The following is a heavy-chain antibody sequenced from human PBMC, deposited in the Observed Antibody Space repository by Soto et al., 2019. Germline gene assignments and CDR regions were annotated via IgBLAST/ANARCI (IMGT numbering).Heavy chain of an antibody. V-gene: IGHV3-33*05. D-gene: IGHD3-3*01. CDR3: ARDMNDFWSGVSDRDYYYYGMDV. CDR2: ISYDGSNK. Sequence: GGSLRLSCAASGFTFSSYGMPWVRQAPGKGLEKVAAISYDGSNKYYADSVKGRFTISRDNSKTTLYLQINSLRAEDTAVYYCARDMNDFWSGVSDRDYYYYGMDVWGQGTTVTVSS. CDR1: GFTFSSYG. J-gene: IGHJ6*02.